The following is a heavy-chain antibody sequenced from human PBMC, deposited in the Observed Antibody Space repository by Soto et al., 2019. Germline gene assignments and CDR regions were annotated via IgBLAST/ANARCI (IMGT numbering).Heavy chain of an antibody. CDR3: ARTSMGRRPIFQIGYYYYGMDV. CDR2: IDPGDSDA. D-gene: IGHD3-10*01. CDR1: GYSFTNDW. Sequence: GESLKICCKGSGYSFTNDWIGWVRQMPGKGRGWMGIIDPGDSDARYSPSFQGQVTISADKSISTAYLQWSSLKASDTAMYYCARTSMGRRPIFQIGYYYYGMDVWGQGTAVTVSS. J-gene: IGHJ6*02. V-gene: IGHV5-51*01.